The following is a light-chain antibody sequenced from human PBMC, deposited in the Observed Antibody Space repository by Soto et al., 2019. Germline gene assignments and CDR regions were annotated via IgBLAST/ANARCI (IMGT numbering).Light chain of an antibody. CDR3: QQYGSSRT. V-gene: IGKV3-20*01. J-gene: IGKJ1*01. CDR1: QSVTSTY. CDR2: GAS. Sequence: DIVLTQSPGTLSLSPGERATLSCRASQSVTSTYLAWYKHKPGQPPRLLIFGASSRATGVPDRFSGSGSGTDFTLTISRLEPEDFAVYYCQQYGSSRTFGQGTKVEIK.